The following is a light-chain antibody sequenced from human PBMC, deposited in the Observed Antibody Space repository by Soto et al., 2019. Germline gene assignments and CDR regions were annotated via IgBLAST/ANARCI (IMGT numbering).Light chain of an antibody. CDR1: INDIGGYNS. CDR2: EVS. V-gene: IGLV2-14*01. Sequence: QSALTQPAFVSGSPRQSITISCTGTINDIGGYNSVSWYRQDPGKPPKLIIREVSYRPSGVPARFSGSKSGNTASLTISGLQAEDESYYYCASYTSSVGVVFGGGTKLTVL. CDR3: ASYTSSVGVV. J-gene: IGLJ3*02.